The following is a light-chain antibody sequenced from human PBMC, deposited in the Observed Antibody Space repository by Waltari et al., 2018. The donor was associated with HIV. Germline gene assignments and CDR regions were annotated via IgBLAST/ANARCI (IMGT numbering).Light chain of an antibody. Sequence: EIVMTQSPATLSVSPGERATLSCRASQSVNNNLARYQQKPGQAPRLLISGASTRATGVPARFSGSGSGTDFTLTISSLQSEDFGIYYCQQYHKWPLTFGGGTKVEIK. J-gene: IGKJ4*01. V-gene: IGKV3-15*01. CDR2: GAS. CDR1: QSVNNN. CDR3: QQYHKWPLT.